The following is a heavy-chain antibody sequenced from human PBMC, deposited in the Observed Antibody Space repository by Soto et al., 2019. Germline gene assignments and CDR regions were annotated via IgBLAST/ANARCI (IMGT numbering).Heavy chain of an antibody. Sequence: PSETLSLTCNVSGFAISRGYYWSWVRQPPGKGLEWIGSIYPSVSSYHNPSLESRLTLSIDTSKNQFTLKLASVTAADTALYYCASEKVGTKFFDNWGQGTQVTVYS. CDR2: IYPSVSS. V-gene: IGHV4-38-2*02. J-gene: IGHJ4*02. CDR3: ASEKVGTKFFDN. CDR1: GFAISRGYY. D-gene: IGHD1-1*01.